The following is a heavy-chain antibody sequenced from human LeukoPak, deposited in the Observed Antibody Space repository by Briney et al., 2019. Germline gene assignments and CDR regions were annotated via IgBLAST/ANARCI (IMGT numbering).Heavy chain of an antibody. CDR1: GGTFSSYA. D-gene: IGHD5-12*01. CDR2: IIPIFGTA. Sequence: SVKVSCKASGGTFSSYAISWVRQAPGLGPEWMGGIIPIFGTANYAQKFQGRVTITADESTSTAYMELSSLRSEDTAVYYCARDGDSGYDYTSWGQGTLVTASS. J-gene: IGHJ5*02. V-gene: IGHV1-69*01. CDR3: ARDGDSGYDYTS.